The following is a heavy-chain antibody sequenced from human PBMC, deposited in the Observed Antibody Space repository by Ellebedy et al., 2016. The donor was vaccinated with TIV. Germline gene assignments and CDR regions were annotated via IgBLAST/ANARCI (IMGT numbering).Heavy chain of an antibody. CDR1: GGSISSGDYY. Sequence: LRLXXTVSGGSISSGDYYWSWIRQPPGKGLEWIGYIYNSGRTYYNPSLKSRVTISVDASKNQFSLELSSVTAADTAVYYCARLVGQTYYYYGMDVWGHGATVTVSS. V-gene: IGHV4-30-4*01. CDR3: ARLVGQTYYYYGMDV. D-gene: IGHD3-16*01. J-gene: IGHJ6*02. CDR2: IYNSGRT.